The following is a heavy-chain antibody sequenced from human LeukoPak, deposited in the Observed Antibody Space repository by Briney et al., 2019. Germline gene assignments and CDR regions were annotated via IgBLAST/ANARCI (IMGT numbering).Heavy chain of an antibody. Sequence: GRSLRLSCAASGFTFSSYGMHWVRQAPGKGLELVAVVSYDGSNKYYAESVKGRFTISRDNSKNTLYLQMNSLRGEDTAVYNCAKDRGFGELLDYWGQGTLVTVSS. CDR1: GFTFSSYG. CDR2: VSYDGSNK. D-gene: IGHD3-10*01. V-gene: IGHV3-30*18. CDR3: AKDRGFGELLDY. J-gene: IGHJ4*02.